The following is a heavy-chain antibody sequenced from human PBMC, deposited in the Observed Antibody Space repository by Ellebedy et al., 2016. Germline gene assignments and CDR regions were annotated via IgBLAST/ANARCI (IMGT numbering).Heavy chain of an antibody. CDR3: ARVDTTMVMVFDY. J-gene: IGHJ4*02. Sequence: KVSCXGSGYSFTSYWIGWVRQMPGKGLEWMGIIYPGDSESRYSPSFQGQVTFSADKSISTAYLQWSSLKASDTAMYYCARVDTTMVMVFDYWGQGTLVTVSS. CDR1: GYSFTSYW. CDR2: IYPGDSES. D-gene: IGHD5-18*01. V-gene: IGHV5-51*01.